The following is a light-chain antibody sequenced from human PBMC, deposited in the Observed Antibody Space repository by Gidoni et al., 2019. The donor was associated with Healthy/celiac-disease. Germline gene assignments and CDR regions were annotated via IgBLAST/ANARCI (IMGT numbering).Light chain of an antibody. CDR2: DAS. Sequence: EIVLTQSPATLSLSPGERATLSCRASQSVSSYLAWYQQKPGQAPRLLIYDASNRATGIPARFSGSESGTDFTLTISSIEPEDFAVYYCQQRSNWPPFLTFGGGTKVEIK. CDR1: QSVSSY. CDR3: QQRSNWPPFLT. J-gene: IGKJ4*01. V-gene: IGKV3-11*01.